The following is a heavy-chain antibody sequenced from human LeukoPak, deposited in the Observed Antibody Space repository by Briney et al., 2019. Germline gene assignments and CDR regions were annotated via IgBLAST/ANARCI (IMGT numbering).Heavy chain of an antibody. Sequence: GGSLRLSCAASGFTFSSYGMHWVRQAPGKGLEWVALISNDGFKKYYPDSVEGRFIISRDNSKNTLFLQMNSLRTDDTAVYYCAPSPNYGSGTSGYWGQGTQVTVSS. CDR2: ISNDGFKK. J-gene: IGHJ4*02. D-gene: IGHD3-10*01. CDR3: APSPNYGSGTSGY. CDR1: GFTFSSYG. V-gene: IGHV3-30*03.